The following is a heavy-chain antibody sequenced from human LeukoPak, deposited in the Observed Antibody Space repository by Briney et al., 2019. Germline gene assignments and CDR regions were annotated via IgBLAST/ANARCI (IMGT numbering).Heavy chain of an antibody. V-gene: IGHV1-69*01. CDR3: ARGNSYGSGSYHPKYNWFDP. CDR1: GGTFSSYA. J-gene: IGHJ5*02. Sequence: GASVKVSCKASGGTFSSYAISWVRQAPGQGLEWMGGIIPIFGTANYAQKFQGRVTITADESTSTAYMELSSLRSEDTAVYYCARGNSYGSGSYHPKYNWFDPWGQGTLVTVSS. D-gene: IGHD3-10*01. CDR2: IIPIFGTA.